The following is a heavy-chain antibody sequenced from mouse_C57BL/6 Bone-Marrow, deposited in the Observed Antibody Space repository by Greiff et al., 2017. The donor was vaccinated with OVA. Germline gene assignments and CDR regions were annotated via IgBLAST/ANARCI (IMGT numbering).Heavy chain of an antibody. CDR1: GFTFSSYA. J-gene: IGHJ1*03. CDR3: TRPTIVTKDWYFDV. Sequence: EVMLVESGEGLVKPGGSLKLSCAASGFTFSSYAMSWVRQTPEKRLEWVAYISSGGDYIYYADTVKGRFTISRDNARNTLYLQMSSLKSEDTAMYYCTRPTIVTKDWYFDVWGTGTTVTVSS. CDR2: ISSGGDYI. V-gene: IGHV5-9-1*02. D-gene: IGHD2-5*01.